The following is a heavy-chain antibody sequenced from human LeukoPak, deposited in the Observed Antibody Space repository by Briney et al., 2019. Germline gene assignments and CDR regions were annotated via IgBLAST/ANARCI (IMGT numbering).Heavy chain of an antibody. Sequence: PSETLSLTCSVSDGSINSYYWNWIRQPPGRGLEWIGYIYYSGSTNYNPSLKSRVTISVDTSKNQFSLKLGSVTAADTAVYYCARDPTGEDAFDIWGQGTMVTVSS. D-gene: IGHD4-11*01. V-gene: IGHV4-59*01. CDR2: IYYSGST. CDR1: DGSINSYY. CDR3: ARDPTGEDAFDI. J-gene: IGHJ3*02.